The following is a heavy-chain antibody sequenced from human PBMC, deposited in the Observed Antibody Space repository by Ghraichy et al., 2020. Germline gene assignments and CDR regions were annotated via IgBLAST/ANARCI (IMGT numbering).Heavy chain of an antibody. CDR2: INHSGST. V-gene: IGHV4-34*01. CDR3: ARGGQGAAGTGDERNFDY. J-gene: IGHJ4*02. Sequence: ETLSLTCAVYGGSFSGYYWSWIRQPPGKGLEWIGEINHSGSTNYNPSLKSRVTISVDTSKNQFSLKLSSVTAADTAVYYCARGGQGAAGTGDERNFDYWGQGTLVTVSS. D-gene: IGHD6-13*01. CDR1: GGSFSGYY.